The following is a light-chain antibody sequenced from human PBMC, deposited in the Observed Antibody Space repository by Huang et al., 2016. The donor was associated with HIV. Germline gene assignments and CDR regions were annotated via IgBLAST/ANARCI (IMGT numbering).Light chain of an antibody. Sequence: IQMTQSPSSLSASVGDRVTITCRASQSIDGYLNWYQQKPGKAPKILISSASTVHTGVPPRFSGSGSGTDYTLIIDNLQPDDFATYFCQQSYSTLITFGQGSRLDTK. CDR3: QQSYSTLIT. CDR1: QSIDGY. J-gene: IGKJ5*01. V-gene: IGKV1-39*01. CDR2: SAS.